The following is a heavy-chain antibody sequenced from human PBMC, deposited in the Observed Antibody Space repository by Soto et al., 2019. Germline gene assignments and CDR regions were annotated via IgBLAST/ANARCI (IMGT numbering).Heavy chain of an antibody. V-gene: IGHV4-59*08. D-gene: IGHD2-15*01. CDR2: IYYSGST. Sequence: SETLSLTCAVSGGSISSYYWSWIRQPPGKGLEWIGYIYYSGSTNYNPSLKSRVTISVDTSKNQFSLKLSSVTAADTAVYYCATDRGYCSCGSCYSGGWFDPWGQGTLVTVSS. CDR3: ATDRGYCSCGSCYSGGWFDP. CDR1: GGSISSYY. J-gene: IGHJ5*02.